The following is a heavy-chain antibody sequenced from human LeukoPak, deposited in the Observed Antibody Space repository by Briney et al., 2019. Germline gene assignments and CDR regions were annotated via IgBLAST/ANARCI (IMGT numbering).Heavy chain of an antibody. J-gene: IGHJ3*02. CDR2: INPNSGGT. CDR1: GYTFTGYH. Sequence: ASVKVSCKASGYTFTGYHMHWVRQAPGQGLEWMGRINPNSGGTNYAQNFQGRVTMTRDTSISTAYMDLSRLTSDDTAVYYCARPDCSSTSCLNAFDIWGQGTMVTVSS. CDR3: ARPDCSSTSCLNAFDI. V-gene: IGHV1-2*06. D-gene: IGHD2-2*01.